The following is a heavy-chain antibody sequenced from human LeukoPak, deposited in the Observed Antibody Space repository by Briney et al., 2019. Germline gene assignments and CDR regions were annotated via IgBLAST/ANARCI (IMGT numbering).Heavy chain of an antibody. CDR3: ARGGPSRTYYFDF. V-gene: IGHV3-33*01. J-gene: IGHJ4*02. Sequence: QPAGSLRLSCAASGFTFSSYAIHWVRQAPGKGLEWVAVIWYDGFDKYYEDSVKGRFTLSRDNSNNTVYLQMNNLRAEGTAVYYCARGGPSRTYYFDFWGQGTLVTVSS. CDR1: GFTFSSYA. D-gene: IGHD6-13*01. CDR2: IWYDGFDK.